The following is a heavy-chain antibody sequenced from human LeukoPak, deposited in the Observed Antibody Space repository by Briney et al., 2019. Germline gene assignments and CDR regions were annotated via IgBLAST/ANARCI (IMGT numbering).Heavy chain of an antibody. CDR3: ARRDYYGSGSYGGLEYYFDY. CDR1: GFTFSSYW. CDR2: IKQDGSEK. J-gene: IGHJ4*02. V-gene: IGHV3-7*03. Sequence: GGSLRLSCAASGFTFSSYWMSWVRQAPGKGLEWVANIKQDGSEKYYVDSVKGRFTISRDNAKNSLCLQMNSLRAEDTAVYYCARRDYYGSGSYGGLEYYFDYWGQGTLVTVSS. D-gene: IGHD3-10*01.